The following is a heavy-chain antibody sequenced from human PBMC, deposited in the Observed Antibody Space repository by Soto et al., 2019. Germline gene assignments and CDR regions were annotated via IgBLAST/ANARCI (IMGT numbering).Heavy chain of an antibody. J-gene: IGHJ4*02. CDR1: GGTFSSYA. D-gene: IGHD3-22*01. CDR3: ARVRGAKNYYDSSGYYLFDY. CDR2: IIPIFGTA. Sequence: QVQLVQSGAEVQKPGSSVKVSCKASGGTFSSYAISWVRQAPGQGLEWMGGIIPIFGTANYAQKFQGRVTITADESTSTAYMELSSLRSEDTAVYYCARVRGAKNYYDSSGYYLFDYWGQGTLVTVSS. V-gene: IGHV1-69*01.